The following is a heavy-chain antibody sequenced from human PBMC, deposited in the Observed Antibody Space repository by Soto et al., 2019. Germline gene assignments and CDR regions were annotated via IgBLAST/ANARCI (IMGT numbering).Heavy chain of an antibody. D-gene: IGHD6-6*01. CDR3: ARSVAARRGEDWFDP. CDR1: GFTVSSNY. J-gene: IGHJ5*02. CDR2: IYSGGST. Sequence: PGGSLRLSCAASGFTVSSNYMSWVRQAPGKGLEWVSVIYSGGSTYYADSVKGRFTISRDNSKNTLYLQMNSLRAEDTAVCYCARSVAARRGEDWFDPWGQGTLVTVSS. V-gene: IGHV3-53*01.